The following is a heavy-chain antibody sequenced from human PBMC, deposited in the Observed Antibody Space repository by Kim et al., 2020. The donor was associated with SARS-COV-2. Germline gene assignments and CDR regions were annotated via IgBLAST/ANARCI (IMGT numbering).Heavy chain of an antibody. V-gene: IGHV1-24*01. D-gene: IGHD6-19*01. CDR1: GYTLTELS. CDR2: FDPEDGET. CDR3: ATEEVGIAVAGGPPNYYYGMDV. Sequence: ASVKVSCKVSGYTLTELSMHWVRQAPGKGLEWMGGFDPEDGETIYAQKFQGRVTMTEDTSTDTAYMELSSLRSEDTAVYYCATEEVGIAVAGGPPNYYYGMDVWGQGTTVTVSS. J-gene: IGHJ6*02.